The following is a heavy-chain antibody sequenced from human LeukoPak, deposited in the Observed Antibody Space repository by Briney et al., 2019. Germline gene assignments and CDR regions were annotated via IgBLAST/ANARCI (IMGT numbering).Heavy chain of an antibody. CDR3: AKQEGAQQLVYYFDY. Sequence: PGGSLRLSCAASGFTFSSYGMHWVRQAPGKGLEWVAVISYDGSNKYYADSVKGRFTISRDNSKNTLYLQMNSLRAEDTAVYYCAKQEGAQQLVYYFDYWGQGTLVTVSS. D-gene: IGHD6-13*01. CDR2: ISYDGSNK. CDR1: GFTFSSYG. V-gene: IGHV3-30*18. J-gene: IGHJ4*02.